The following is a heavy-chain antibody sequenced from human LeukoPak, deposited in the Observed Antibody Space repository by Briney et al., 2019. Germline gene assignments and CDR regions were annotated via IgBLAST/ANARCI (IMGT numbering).Heavy chain of an antibody. CDR2: IFPSGGEI. Sequence: LSGGSLRLSCAASGFTFSTFAMIWVRQPPGKGLEWVSSIFPSGGEIHYADSVRGRFTISRDNSKSTLSLQMNSLRAEDTAVYYCARFRTAMQLWKGYYFDCWGQGTLVTVSS. CDR3: ARFRTAMQLWKGYYFDC. V-gene: IGHV3-23*01. D-gene: IGHD5-18*01. CDR1: GFTFSTFA. J-gene: IGHJ4*02.